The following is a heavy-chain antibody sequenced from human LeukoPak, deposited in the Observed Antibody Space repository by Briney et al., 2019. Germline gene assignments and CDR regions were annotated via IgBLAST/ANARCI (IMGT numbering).Heavy chain of an antibody. D-gene: IGHD3-3*01. V-gene: IGHV4-39*07. CDR2: IYYSGST. CDR3: ARGHYDFWSGYYPFDY. CDR1: GGSISSSSYY. J-gene: IGHJ4*02. Sequence: SETLSLTCTVSGGSISSSSYYWGWIRQPPGKGLEWIGSIYYSGSTNYNPSLKSRVTISVDTSKNQFSLKLSSVTAADTAVYYCARGHYDFWSGYYPFDYWGQGTLVTVSS.